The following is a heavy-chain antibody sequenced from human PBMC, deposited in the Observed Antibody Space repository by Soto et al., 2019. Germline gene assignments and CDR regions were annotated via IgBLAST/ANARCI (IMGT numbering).Heavy chain of an antibody. CDR1: GGSISSGGYS. V-gene: IGHV4-30-2*01. J-gene: IGHJ4*02. CDR3: ARTHLDSSSGFYFGY. CDR2: IYHSGST. Sequence: PSETLSLTCAVSGGSISSGGYSWSWIRQPPGKGLEWIGYIYHSGSTYYNPSLKSRVTISVDRSKNQFSLKLNSVTAADTAMYYCARTHLDSSSGFYFGYWGQGTLVTVSS. D-gene: IGHD6-6*01.